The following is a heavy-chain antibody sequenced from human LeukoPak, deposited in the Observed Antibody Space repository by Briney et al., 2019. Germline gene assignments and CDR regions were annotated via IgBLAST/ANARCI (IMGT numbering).Heavy chain of an antibody. Sequence: GGSLRLSCAASGFTFSSYWMHWVRQAPGKGLEWVSYISSSSSTIYYADSVKGQFTISRDNAKNSLYLQMNSLRAEDTAVYYCARDRPYSSSSYWGQGTLVTVSS. D-gene: IGHD6-13*01. CDR3: ARDRPYSSSSY. CDR1: GFTFSSYW. J-gene: IGHJ4*02. CDR2: ISSSSSTI. V-gene: IGHV3-48*04.